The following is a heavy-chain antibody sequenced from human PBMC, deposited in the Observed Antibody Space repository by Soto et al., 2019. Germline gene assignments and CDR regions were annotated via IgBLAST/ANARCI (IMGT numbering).Heavy chain of an antibody. CDR3: AGEIVGATTGDAFDI. J-gene: IGHJ3*02. CDR1: GFTFSSYG. CDR2: ISYDGSNT. V-gene: IGHV3-30*03. Sequence: QVQLVESGGGVVQPGRSLRLSCAASGFTFSSYGMHWVRQAPGKGLEWVAVISYDGSNTYYADSVKGRFTISRYNSKNTLYLQMNSLTAEDTAVYYCAGEIVGATTGDAFDIWGQGTMVTVSS. D-gene: IGHD1-26*01.